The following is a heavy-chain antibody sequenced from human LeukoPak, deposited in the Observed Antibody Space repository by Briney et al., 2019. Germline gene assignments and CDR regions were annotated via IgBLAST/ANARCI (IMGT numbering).Heavy chain of an antibody. CDR3: ARDRSIVVVPVASYFDY. V-gene: IGHV1-69*05. Sequence: GASVKVSCKASGGTFSSYAISWVRQAPGQGLEWMGRIIPIFGTANYAQKFQGRVTITTDESTSTAYMELSSLRSEDTAVYYCARDRSIVVVPVASYFDYWGQGTLVTVSS. CDR1: GGTFSSYA. J-gene: IGHJ4*02. CDR2: IIPIFGTA. D-gene: IGHD2-2*01.